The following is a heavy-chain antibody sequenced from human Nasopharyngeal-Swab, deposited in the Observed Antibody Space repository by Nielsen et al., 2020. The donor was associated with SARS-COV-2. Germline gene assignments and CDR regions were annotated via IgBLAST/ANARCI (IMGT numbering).Heavy chain of an antibody. CDR1: GFTFSSYG. Sequence: GESLKISCAASGFTFSSYGMHWVRQAPGKGLEWVAVISYDGSNKYYADSVKGRFTISRDNSKNTLYLQMNSLRAEDTAVYYCAKDWVYYDFWSGYLRTAYYYYYYMDVWGKGTTVTVSS. V-gene: IGHV3-30*18. J-gene: IGHJ6*03. CDR3: AKDWVYYDFWSGYLRTAYYYYYYMDV. CDR2: ISYDGSNK. D-gene: IGHD3-3*01.